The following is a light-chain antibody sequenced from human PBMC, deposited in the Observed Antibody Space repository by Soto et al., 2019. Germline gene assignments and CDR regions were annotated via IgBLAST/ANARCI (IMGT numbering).Light chain of an antibody. CDR2: EGS. CDR3: CSYAGSSTYVV. J-gene: IGLJ2*01. CDR1: SSDVGSYNL. V-gene: IGLV2-23*01. Sequence: QSALTQPDSVSGSPGQSITISCTGTSSDVGSYNLVSWYQQHPGKAPKLMIYEGSKRPSGVSNRFSGSKSGNTASLTISGLQAEDEAVYYCCSYAGSSTYVVFGGGTKLTVL.